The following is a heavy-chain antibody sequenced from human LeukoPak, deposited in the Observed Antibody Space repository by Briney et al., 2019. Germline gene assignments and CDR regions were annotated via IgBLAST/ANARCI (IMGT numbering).Heavy chain of an antibody. J-gene: IGHJ4*02. Sequence: PGGSLRLSCAASGFTFSSYSINWVRQAPGKGLEWVSSISSSSSYIYYADSVKGRFTISRDNAKNSLYLQMNSLRAEDTAVYYCARDLAAAVPFDYWGQGTLVTVSS. D-gene: IGHD6-13*01. CDR2: ISSSSSYI. CDR3: ARDLAAAVPFDY. V-gene: IGHV3-21*01. CDR1: GFTFSSYS.